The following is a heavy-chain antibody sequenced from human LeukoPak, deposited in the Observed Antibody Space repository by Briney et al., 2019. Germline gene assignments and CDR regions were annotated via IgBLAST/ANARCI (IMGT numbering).Heavy chain of an antibody. CDR1: GASITYY. D-gene: IGHD3-10*01. V-gene: IGHV4-34*01. J-gene: IGHJ4*02. CDR3: ARGVDYYGV. Sequence: PSGTLSLTCAVSGASITYYWNWIRQPPGKGLEWIGEINHSGRTNYNPSLKSRVTISVDTSKKQFSLKLSSVTAADTAVYYCARGVDYYGVWGQGTLVTVSS. CDR2: INHSGRT.